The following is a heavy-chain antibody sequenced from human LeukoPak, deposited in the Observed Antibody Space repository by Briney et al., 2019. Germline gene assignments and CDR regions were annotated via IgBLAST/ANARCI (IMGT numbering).Heavy chain of an antibody. V-gene: IGHV3-48*02. CDR1: GFIFSTYS. D-gene: IGHD7-27*01. J-gene: IGHJ4*02. CDR3: ARDKDWGFDY. Sequence: GGSLRLSCAASGFIFSTYSMNWVRQAPGKGLEWVSYISSSSGTIYYADCVKGRFTISRDNAKNSLYLQMNSLRDEDTAVYYCARDKDWGFDYWGQGTLVTVSS. CDR2: ISSSSGTI.